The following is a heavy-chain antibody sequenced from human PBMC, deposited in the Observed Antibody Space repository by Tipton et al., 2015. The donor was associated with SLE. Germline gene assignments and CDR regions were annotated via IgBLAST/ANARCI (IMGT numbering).Heavy chain of an antibody. V-gene: IGHV4-38-2*02. CDR1: GYSISSGYY. Sequence: TLSLTCGVSGYSISSGYYWGWIRQPPEKGLEWIGIIYHSGSTYYNPSLKSRVTISVDTSKNQFSLKLSSVTAADTAVYYCARESSGVADYWGQGTLVTVSS. CDR3: ARESSGVADY. CDR2: IYHSGST. D-gene: IGHD3-3*01. J-gene: IGHJ4*02.